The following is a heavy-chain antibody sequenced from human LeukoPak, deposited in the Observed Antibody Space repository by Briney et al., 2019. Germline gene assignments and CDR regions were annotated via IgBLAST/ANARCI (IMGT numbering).Heavy chain of an antibody. Sequence: ASVKVSCKVSGYTLTELSMHWVRQAPGQGLEWTGWINPNSGGTNYAQKFQGRVTMTRDTSISTAYMELSRLRSDDTAVYYCARDRGYSGSPADYWGQGTLVTVSS. J-gene: IGHJ4*02. CDR1: GYTLTELS. D-gene: IGHD1-26*01. CDR3: ARDRGYSGSPADY. CDR2: INPNSGGT. V-gene: IGHV1-2*02.